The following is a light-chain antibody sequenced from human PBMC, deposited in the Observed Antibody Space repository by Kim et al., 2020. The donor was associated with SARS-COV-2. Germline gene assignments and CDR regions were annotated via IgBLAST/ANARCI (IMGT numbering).Light chain of an antibody. CDR1: SLRSYY. Sequence: ALGQTVRITCQGDSLRSYYASWYQQKPGQGPVLVIYGKNNRPSGIPDRFSDSSSGNTASLTITGAQAEDEADYYCNSRDSSGNHVVFGGGTQLTVL. J-gene: IGLJ2*01. V-gene: IGLV3-19*01. CDR2: GKN. CDR3: NSRDSSGNHVV.